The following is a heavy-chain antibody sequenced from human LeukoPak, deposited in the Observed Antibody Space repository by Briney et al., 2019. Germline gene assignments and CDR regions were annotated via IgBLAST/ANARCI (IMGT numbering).Heavy chain of an antibody. J-gene: IGHJ4*02. V-gene: IGHV1-69*13. CDR1: GGTFSSYA. CDR2: IIPIFGTA. Sequence: ASVKVSCKASGGTFSSYAISWVRQAPGQGLEWMGGIIPIFGTANYAQKFQGRVTITADAYTSTAYMELSSLRSEDTAVYYCARDQGLPGGGYFDYWGQGTLVSVSS. D-gene: IGHD3-16*01. CDR3: ARDQGLPGGGYFDY.